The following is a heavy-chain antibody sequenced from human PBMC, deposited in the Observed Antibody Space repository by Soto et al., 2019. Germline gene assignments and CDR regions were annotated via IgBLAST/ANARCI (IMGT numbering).Heavy chain of an antibody. CDR1: GYSFHNYG. J-gene: IGHJ4*02. CDR2: ISGQIAKT. D-gene: IGHD1-26*01. V-gene: IGHV1-18*04. Sequence: WASVEVSCKASGYSFHNYGIIWVRQAPGQGLEWMGWISGQIAKTNFAQKFQGRVSMTTDTSTNTAYMELSSLRSDDTAIYYCARGPPSGSFSLTPRFWGQGSVVTVSS. CDR3: ARGPPSGSFSLTPRF.